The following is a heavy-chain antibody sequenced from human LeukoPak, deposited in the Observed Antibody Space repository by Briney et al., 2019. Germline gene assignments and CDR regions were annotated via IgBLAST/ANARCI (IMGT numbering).Heavy chain of an antibody. D-gene: IGHD3-10*01. V-gene: IGHV3-30*03. CDR2: ISYDGSNE. CDR1: GFPFSNYG. Sequence: GGSLRLSCAASGFPFSNYGMHWVRQAPGKGLEWVAVISYDGSNEYYADSVKGRFPFSRDNSKNTLYLQMNSLRAEDTAVYYCAGSWFYRDYFEYWGQGTLVTVSS. J-gene: IGHJ4*02. CDR3: AGSWFYRDYFEY.